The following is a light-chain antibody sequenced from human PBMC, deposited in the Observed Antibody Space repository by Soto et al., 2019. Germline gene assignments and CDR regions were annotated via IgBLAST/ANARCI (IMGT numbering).Light chain of an antibody. Sequence: DIQMTQSPSPLSASVEDRVIITCRASENINSYLNWYQQNPGKAPKLLIYAASSLQSGVPSRFSGSGSETVFTLTINYLQPEDSATYYCERGYSRLVMFGQGTKVEIK. CDR3: ERGYSRLVM. CDR1: ENINSY. V-gene: IGKV1-39*01. CDR2: AAS. J-gene: IGKJ1*01.